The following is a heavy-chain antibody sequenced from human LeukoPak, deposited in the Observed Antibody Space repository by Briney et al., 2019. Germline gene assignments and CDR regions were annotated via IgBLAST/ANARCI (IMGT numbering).Heavy chain of an antibody. CDR3: ARGTGWTELDF. Sequence: GESLKISCKGSGYSFTSYWIGWVRQMPGKGLEWMGIIYPGNSDTRYSPSFQGQVTISADKSISTAYLQWSSLNTSDSAIYFCARGTGWTELDFWGRGTLVTVSS. J-gene: IGHJ4*02. V-gene: IGHV5-51*01. D-gene: IGHD6-19*01. CDR1: GYSFTSYW. CDR2: IYPGNSDT.